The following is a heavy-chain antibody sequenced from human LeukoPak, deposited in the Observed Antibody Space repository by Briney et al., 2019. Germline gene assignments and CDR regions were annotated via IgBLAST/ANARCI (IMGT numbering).Heavy chain of an antibody. J-gene: IGHJ6*02. Sequence: PGGSLRLSCAASGFTFSRYAMSWVRQAPGKGLEWVSGISGSGGSTYYADSVKGRFTISRDKSNNTLYMQMNSLRAEDTAVYYCAKGRDYDYYYGMDVWGQGATVTVSS. CDR1: GFTFSRYA. CDR3: AKGRDYDYYYGMDV. V-gene: IGHV3-23*01. CDR2: ISGSGGST.